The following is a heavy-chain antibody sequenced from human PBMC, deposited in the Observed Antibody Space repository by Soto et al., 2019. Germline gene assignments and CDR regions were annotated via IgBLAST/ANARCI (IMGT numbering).Heavy chain of an antibody. CDR1: GFTSKTYE. Sequence: ESGGGFVQPGGSLRLSCAAFGFTSKTYEMNWVRQAPGKGLEWISYISGSGRRIHYADSVKGRFTISRDNAKNSLYLQMNSLRAEDTAIYYCAREGLWELRYYFDYWGQGTLVTVSS. CDR3: AREGLWELRYYFDY. J-gene: IGHJ4*02. CDR2: ISGSGRRI. D-gene: IGHD1-26*01. V-gene: IGHV3-48*03.